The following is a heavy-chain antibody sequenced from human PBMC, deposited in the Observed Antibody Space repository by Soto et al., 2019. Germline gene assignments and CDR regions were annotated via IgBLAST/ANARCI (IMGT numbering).Heavy chain of an antibody. D-gene: IGHD6-19*01. J-gene: IGHJ4*02. Sequence: PGGSLRLSCAASRLTFSDYYMSWIRQAPGKGLEWVSYISSSSSYTKYADSVKGRFTISRDNAKNSLYLQMNSLRAEDTAVYYCARGQYYFDYWGQGPLVTVSS. CDR1: RLTFSDYY. V-gene: IGHV3-11*06. CDR3: ARGQYYFDY. CDR2: ISSSSSYT.